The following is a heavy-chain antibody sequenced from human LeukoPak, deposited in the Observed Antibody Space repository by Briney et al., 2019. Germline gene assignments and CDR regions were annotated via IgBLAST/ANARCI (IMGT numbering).Heavy chain of an antibody. J-gene: IGHJ4*02. D-gene: IGHD3-3*01. V-gene: IGHV3-23*01. CDR1: GFTFSSYA. CDR3: AKDLRERYYDFWSGYYVDEYYFDY. CDR2: ISGSGGST. Sequence: GGSLRLSCAASGFTFSSYAMSWVRQASGKGLEWVSAISGSGGSTYYADSVKGRFTISRDNSKNTLYLQMNSLRAEDTAVYYCAKDLRERYYDFWSGYYVDEYYFDYWGQGALVTVSS.